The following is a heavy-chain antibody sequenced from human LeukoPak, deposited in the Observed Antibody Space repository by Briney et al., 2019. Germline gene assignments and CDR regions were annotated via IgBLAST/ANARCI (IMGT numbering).Heavy chain of an antibody. V-gene: IGHV4-4*07. CDR3: AREGILTGYPIFDY. J-gene: IGHJ4*02. CDR1: GGSISSYC. Sequence: ETLSLTCTVSGGSISSYCWSWIRQPAGKGLEWIGRIYTSGSTNYNPSLKSRVTMSVDTSKNQFSLKLSSVTAADTAVYYCAREGILTGYPIFDYWGQGTLVTVSS. D-gene: IGHD3-9*01. CDR2: IYTSGST.